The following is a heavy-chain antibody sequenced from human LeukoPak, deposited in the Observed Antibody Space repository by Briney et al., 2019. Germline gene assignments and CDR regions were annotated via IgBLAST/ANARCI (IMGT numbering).Heavy chain of an antibody. V-gene: IGHV4-39*07. Sequence: PSETLSLTCTVSGDSISNINYYWGWIRQPPGKGLEWIALINYNGRTFNNPSLKSRVAISVDTSKNQFSLKLSSVTAADTAVYYCARGVDTAMVDFDYWGQGTLVTVSS. CDR1: GDSISNINYY. J-gene: IGHJ4*02. CDR2: INYNGRT. CDR3: ARGVDTAMVDFDY. D-gene: IGHD5-18*01.